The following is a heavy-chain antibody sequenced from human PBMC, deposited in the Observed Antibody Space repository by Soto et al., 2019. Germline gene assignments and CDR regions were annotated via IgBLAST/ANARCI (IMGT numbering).Heavy chain of an antibody. J-gene: IGHJ4*02. V-gene: IGHV3-72*01. CDR1: GFIFSDYY. D-gene: IGHD1-1*01. CDR2: SRNQANSYTT. CDR3: IRPMTGATRGFDY. Sequence: EVQLVESGGGLVQPGGSLRLSCAASGFIFSDYYVDWVRQAPGKGLEWVGRSRNQANSYTTEYAASVKGRFTLSRDDSKNSVHLQMTSLKIEDTAVYFCIRPMTGATRGFDYWGQGTLVTVSS.